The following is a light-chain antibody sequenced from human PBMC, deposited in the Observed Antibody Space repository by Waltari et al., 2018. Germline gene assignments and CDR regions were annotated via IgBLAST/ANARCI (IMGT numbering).Light chain of an antibody. J-gene: IGLJ3*02. V-gene: IGLV2-14*03. Sequence: QSALTQPTSVSGSPGQSITITRVGIRGDTKDYDSVAWYQQFPGEVPRLLLYEVSNRPSWVSTRIYGSNSGTTASLVVSGLQSADEATYYCSSHTQGDTWVFGVGTTLTVL. CDR3: SSHTQGDTWV. CDR2: EVS. CDR1: RGDTKDYDS.